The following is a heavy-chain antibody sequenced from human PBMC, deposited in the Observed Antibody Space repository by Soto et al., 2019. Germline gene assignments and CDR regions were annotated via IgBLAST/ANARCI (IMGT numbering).Heavy chain of an antibody. J-gene: IGHJ4*02. D-gene: IGHD3-16*02. CDR3: GGGGDIWGSYRYTHFDY. Sequence: QVQLQESGPGLVKPSETLSLTCTVSGGSISSYYWSWIRQPPGKGLEWIGYIYYSGSTNYNPSLKSRVTISGDTSTNQFARMLSSVTAADTAVYYCGGGGDIWGSYRYTHFDYWGQGTLVTVSS. V-gene: IGHV4-59*08. CDR1: GGSISSYY. CDR2: IYYSGST.